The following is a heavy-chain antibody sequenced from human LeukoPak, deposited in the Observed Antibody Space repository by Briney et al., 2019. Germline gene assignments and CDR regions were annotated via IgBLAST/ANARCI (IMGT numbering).Heavy chain of an antibody. CDR3: ASAAGFPYYFDY. CDR2: IYYSGST. Sequence: SETLSLTCTVSGGSISSGGYYWSWIRQHPGKGLEWIGYIYYSGSTYYNPSLKSRVTISVDTSKNQYSLKLSSVTAADTAVYYCASAAGFPYYFDYWGQGTLVTVSS. CDR1: GGSISSGGYY. J-gene: IGHJ4*02. D-gene: IGHD6-13*01. V-gene: IGHV4-31*03.